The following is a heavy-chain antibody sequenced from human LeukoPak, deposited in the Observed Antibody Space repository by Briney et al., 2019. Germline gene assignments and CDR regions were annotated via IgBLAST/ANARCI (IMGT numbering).Heavy chain of an antibody. V-gene: IGHV5-51*01. Sequence: GESLKISCKGSGYSFTSYWIGWVRQMPGKCLEWMGIIYPGDSDTRYSPSFQGQVTISADKSISTAYLQWSSLKASDTAMYYCARGVNTPILTDWFDPWGQGTLVTVSS. CDR1: GYSFTSYW. CDR2: IYPGDSDT. J-gene: IGHJ5*02. CDR3: ARGVNTPILTDWFDP. D-gene: IGHD5-18*01.